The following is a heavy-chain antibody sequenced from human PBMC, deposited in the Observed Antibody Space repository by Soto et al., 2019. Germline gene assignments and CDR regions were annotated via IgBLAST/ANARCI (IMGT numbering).Heavy chain of an antibody. CDR3: ASCGRDLSTSCSLGY. J-gene: IGHJ4*02. Sequence: PGGSLRLSCAASGFTVSSNYMTWIRQAPGKGLEWVSIIDSGGNTVYADSVKGRFTLSRDTSRNTLYLQMNSLRAEDTAVYYCASCGRDLSTSCSLGYWGQGT. D-gene: IGHD2-2*01. CDR2: IDSGGNT. CDR1: GFTVSSNY. V-gene: IGHV3-66*01.